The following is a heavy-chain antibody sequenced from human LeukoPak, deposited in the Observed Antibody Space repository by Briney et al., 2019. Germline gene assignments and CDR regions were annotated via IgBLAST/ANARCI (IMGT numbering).Heavy chain of an antibody. Sequence: GSSVRVSCKASGGTFSSYAVSWLRQAPGQGLEWMGGIIPLSGTAKYAERFQGRVTFTTDESTTTVYMDMTTLRSEDTAVYFCARGPRDGYSLMPYYFDYWGQGTLVTVSS. D-gene: IGHD5-24*01. J-gene: IGHJ4*02. CDR1: GGTFSSYA. V-gene: IGHV1-69*05. CDR3: ARGPRDGYSLMPYYFDY. CDR2: IIPLSGTA.